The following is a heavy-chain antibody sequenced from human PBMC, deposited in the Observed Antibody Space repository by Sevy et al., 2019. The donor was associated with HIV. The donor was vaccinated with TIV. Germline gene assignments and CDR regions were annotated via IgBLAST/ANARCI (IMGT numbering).Heavy chain of an antibody. Sequence: ASVKVSCKVSGYTLTKLSIDWVRQAPGKALEWMGEFDPQDVKTISSQRFQGRLTMTVDTSTDTAYMELSSLASEDPAGYDYATVGLSYFSGSSSYQGDWFDPWGQGTLVTVSS. J-gene: IGHJ5*02. CDR1: GYTLTKLS. CDR3: ATVGLSYFSGSSSYQGDWFDP. V-gene: IGHV1-24*01. D-gene: IGHD2-15*01. CDR2: FDPQDVKT.